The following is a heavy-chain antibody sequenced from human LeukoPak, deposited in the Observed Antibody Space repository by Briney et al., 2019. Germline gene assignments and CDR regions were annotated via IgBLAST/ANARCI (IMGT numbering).Heavy chain of an antibody. Sequence: PGGSLRLSCAASVLTLSSYDMHWVRQAPGKGLEWVAVISHDGSNKYYADSVKGRFTISRDNAKNTLYLQMDSLSVEDTAVYYCANLRGYYGSGQQITLDYWGQGTLVTVSS. CDR1: VLTLSSYD. D-gene: IGHD3-10*01. J-gene: IGHJ4*02. V-gene: IGHV3-30*18. CDR3: ANLRGYYGSGQQITLDY. CDR2: ISHDGSNK.